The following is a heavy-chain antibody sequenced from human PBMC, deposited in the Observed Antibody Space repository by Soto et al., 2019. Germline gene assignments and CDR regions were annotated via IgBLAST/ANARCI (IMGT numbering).Heavy chain of an antibody. J-gene: IGHJ4*02. CDR1: GFTFSSYA. Sequence: EVQLLESGGGLVQPGESLRLSCAASGFTFSSYAMSWVRQAPGKGLEWVSTISGSGGSTHYADSVKGQFTISRDNSKNMVYLQVNSLRAEDTAVYYCAKSIVAVAGPVDYWGQGTLVTVSS. CDR2: ISGSGGST. V-gene: IGHV3-23*01. CDR3: AKSIVAVAGPVDY. D-gene: IGHD6-19*01.